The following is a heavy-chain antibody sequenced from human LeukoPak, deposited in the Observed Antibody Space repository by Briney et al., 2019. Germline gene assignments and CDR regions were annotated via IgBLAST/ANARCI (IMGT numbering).Heavy chain of an antibody. D-gene: IGHD6-19*01. V-gene: IGHV3-33*03. J-gene: IGHJ4*02. CDR1: GFTFSSYG. Sequence: GGSLRLSCAASGFTFSSYGMHWVRQAPGKGLEWVAVIWYDGSNKYYADSVKGRFTISRDKSKNTLFLQLNSLRAEDTAIYYCAKDTWYGSGWSDYWGQGTLVTVSS. CDR3: AKDTWYGSGWSDY. CDR2: IWYDGSNK.